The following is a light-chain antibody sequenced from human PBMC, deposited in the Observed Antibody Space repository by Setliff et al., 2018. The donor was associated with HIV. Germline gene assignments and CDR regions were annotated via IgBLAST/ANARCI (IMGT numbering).Light chain of an antibody. CDR1: SSDVGSYNL. Sequence: SALTQPASVSGSPGQSITISCTGTSSDVGSYNLVSWYQQHPGKAPKLMIYEVSKRPSGVSNRFSGSKSDNTASLTISGLQAEDEADYYCCSYAGTSTHVVVGGGTK. J-gene: IGLJ2*01. CDR2: EVS. V-gene: IGLV2-23*02. CDR3: CSYAGTSTHVV.